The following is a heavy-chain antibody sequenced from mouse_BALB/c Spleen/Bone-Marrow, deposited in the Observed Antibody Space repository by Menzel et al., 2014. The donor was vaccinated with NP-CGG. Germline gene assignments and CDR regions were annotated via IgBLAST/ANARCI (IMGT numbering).Heavy chain of an antibody. D-gene: IGHD3-3*01. J-gene: IGHJ3*01. CDR2: IDPANGNT. CDR3: AGDGAY. Sequence: EVQLQQSGAELVKPGASVKLSCTASGFNIKDTYMRWVEQRPEQGLEWIGRIDPANGNTKYDPKFQGKATITADTSSNTAYLQLSSLTSEDTAVCYCAGDGAYWGQGTLVTVSA. CDR1: GFNIKDTY. V-gene: IGHV14-3*02.